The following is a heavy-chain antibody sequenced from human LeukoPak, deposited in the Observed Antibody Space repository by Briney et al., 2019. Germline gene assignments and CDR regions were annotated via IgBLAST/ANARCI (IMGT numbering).Heavy chain of an antibody. J-gene: IGHJ4*02. CDR3: ARGPGYLGLQSYFDY. V-gene: IGHV1-69*13. CDR2: IIPIFRAA. CDR1: GGTLSTYA. D-gene: IGHD5-18*01. Sequence: SVKVSCKGSGGTLSTYAFSWVRQAPGQGLEWMGGIIPIFRAANYAQNFQGRVTLTADESTSTAYMELSSLRSDDTAVYYCARGPGYLGLQSYFDYWGRGTLVTVSS.